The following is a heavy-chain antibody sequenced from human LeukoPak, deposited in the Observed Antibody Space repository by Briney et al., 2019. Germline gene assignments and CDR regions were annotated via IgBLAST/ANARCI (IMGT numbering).Heavy chain of an antibody. Sequence: PSETLSLTCTVSGDSINNYYWSWIRQPAGKGLEWIGRIYSTGSTNYNPSLKSRVTISVDTSKNQLSLTLTSVTAADTAVYYCARGHRTSSAYHSNAMDVWGQGTTVTVSS. V-gene: IGHV4-4*07. CDR2: IYSTGST. CDR3: ARGHRTSSAYHSNAMDV. J-gene: IGHJ6*02. CDR1: GDSINNYY. D-gene: IGHD1-14*01.